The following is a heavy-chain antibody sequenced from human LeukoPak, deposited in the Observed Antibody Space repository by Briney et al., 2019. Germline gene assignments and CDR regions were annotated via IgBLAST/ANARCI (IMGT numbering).Heavy chain of an antibody. J-gene: IGHJ4*02. D-gene: IGHD3-3*01. V-gene: IGHV3-23*01. CDR1: GFTFSSYA. CDR3: AKRRGGGYDFSEEYYFDY. CDR2: ISGSGGST. Sequence: TGGSLRLSCAASGFTFSSYAMSWVRQAPGKGLEWVSAISGSGGSTYYADSVKGRFTISRDNSKNTLYLQMNSLRAEDTAVYYWAKRRGGGYDFSEEYYFDYWGQGTLVTVSS.